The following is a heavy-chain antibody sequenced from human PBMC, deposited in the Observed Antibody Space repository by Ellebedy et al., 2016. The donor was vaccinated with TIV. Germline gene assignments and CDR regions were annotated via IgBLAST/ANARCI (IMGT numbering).Heavy chain of an antibody. J-gene: IGHJ2*01. CDR3: ARSRLGGGHWYFDF. CDR1: GYTFTRYG. V-gene: IGHV1-18*01. Sequence: ASVKVSCXASGYTFTRYGMSWVRQAPGQGLEWMGRIAPYNGHTKYAQKFQDRVVMTTDTATSTVYMELRGLRSDDTAVYYCARSRLGGGHWYFDFWGRGTLVNVSS. D-gene: IGHD3-10*01. CDR2: IAPYNGHT.